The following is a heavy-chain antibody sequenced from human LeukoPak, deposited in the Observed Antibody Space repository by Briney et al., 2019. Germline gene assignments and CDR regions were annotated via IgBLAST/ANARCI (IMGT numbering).Heavy chain of an antibody. J-gene: IGHJ5*02. CDR1: GYTFTSYG. CDR3: ARAVDIVATRGFWFDP. Sequence: ASVKVSCKASGYTFTSYGISWVRQAPGQGLEWMGCISAYNGNTNYAQKLQGRVTMTTDTSTSTAYMELRSLRSDDTAVYYCARAVDIVATRGFWFDPWGQGTLVTVSS. CDR2: ISAYNGNT. V-gene: IGHV1-18*01. D-gene: IGHD5-12*01.